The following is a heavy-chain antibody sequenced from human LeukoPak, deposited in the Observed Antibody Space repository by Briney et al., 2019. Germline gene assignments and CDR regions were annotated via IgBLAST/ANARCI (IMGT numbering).Heavy chain of an antibody. V-gene: IGHV3-74*01. CDR3: AKDHPSSSWHFDY. D-gene: IGHD6-6*01. Sequence: GGSLRLSCAASGFTFHSYWMHWVRQAPGKGLVWVSRIDNDGGSTTYADSVKGRFTISRDNAKNTLYLQMNSVRAEDTAVYYCAKDHPSSSWHFDYWGQGTLVTVSS. CDR1: GFTFHSYW. CDR2: IDNDGGST. J-gene: IGHJ4*02.